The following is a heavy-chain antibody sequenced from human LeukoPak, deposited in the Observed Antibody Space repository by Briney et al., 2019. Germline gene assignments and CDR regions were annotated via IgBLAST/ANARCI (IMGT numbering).Heavy chain of an antibody. Sequence: GGSLRLSCAASGFTFSSYSMNWVRQAPGKGLEWISYISSSSSPIYYADSVKGRFTISRDNSKNTLYLQMNSLRAEDSAVYYCAKGKIAAAGTFYWGQGTLVTVSS. D-gene: IGHD6-13*01. V-gene: IGHV3-48*01. CDR3: AKGKIAAAGTFY. CDR2: ISSSSSPI. J-gene: IGHJ4*02. CDR1: GFTFSSYS.